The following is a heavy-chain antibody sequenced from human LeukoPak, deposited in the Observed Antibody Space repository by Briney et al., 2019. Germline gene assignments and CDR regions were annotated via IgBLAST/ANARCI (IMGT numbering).Heavy chain of an antibody. CDR3: ARGLWFGLDYFDY. CDR2: INPNSGDT. Sequence: GASVKVSCKASGYTFTGYYMHWVRQAPGQGLEWMGWINPNSGDTNYAQKFQGWVTMTRDTSISTAYMELSRLRSDDTAVYYCARGLWFGLDYFDYWGQGTLVTVSS. V-gene: IGHV1-2*04. J-gene: IGHJ4*02. CDR1: GYTFTGYY. D-gene: IGHD3-10*01.